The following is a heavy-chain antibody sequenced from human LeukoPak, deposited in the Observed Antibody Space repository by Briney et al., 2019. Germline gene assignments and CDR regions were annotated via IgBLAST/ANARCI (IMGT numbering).Heavy chain of an antibody. J-gene: IGHJ6*03. Sequence: GGSLRLSCAASGFTFSSYWMSWFRQAPGKGLEWVANIKQDGSEKYYVDSVKGRFTISRDNAKNSLYLQMNSLRAEDTAVYYCARDCAYRSGIWYYYYMDVWGKGTTVTVSS. V-gene: IGHV3-7*01. CDR3: ARDCAYRSGIWYYYYMDV. D-gene: IGHD3-10*01. CDR1: GFTFSSYW. CDR2: IKQDGSEK.